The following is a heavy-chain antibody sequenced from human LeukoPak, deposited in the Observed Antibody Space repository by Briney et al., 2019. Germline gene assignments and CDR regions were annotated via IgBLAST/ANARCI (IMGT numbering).Heavy chain of an antibody. D-gene: IGHD2-8*01. V-gene: IGHV4-34*01. CDR3: ARAVDSPNIVLMVFDY. J-gene: IGHJ4*02. Sequence: ASETLSLTCAVYGGSFSGYYWSWIRQPPGKGLEWIGEINHSGSTNYNPSLKSRVTISVDTSKNQFSLKLSSVTAADTAVYYCARAVDSPNIVLMVFDYWAREPWSPSPQ. CDR2: INHSGST. CDR1: GGSFSGYY.